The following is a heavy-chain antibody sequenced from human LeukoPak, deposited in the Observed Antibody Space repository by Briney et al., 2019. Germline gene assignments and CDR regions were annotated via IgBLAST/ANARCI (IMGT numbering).Heavy chain of an antibody. V-gene: IGHV3-30*02. CDR3: AKDTRSRGSSGWYYGYFDY. D-gene: IGHD6-19*01. J-gene: IGHJ4*02. CDR1: GFTFSSYG. CDR2: IRYDGSNK. Sequence: PGGSLRLSCAASGFTFSSYGMYSVRQAPGKGLEWVAFIRYDGSNKYYADSVKGRFTISRDNSKNTLYLQTNSLRAEDTAVYYCAKDTRSRGSSGWYYGYFDYWGQGTLVTVSS.